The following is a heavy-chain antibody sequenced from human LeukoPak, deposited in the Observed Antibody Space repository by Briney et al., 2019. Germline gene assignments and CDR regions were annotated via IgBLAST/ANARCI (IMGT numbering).Heavy chain of an antibody. V-gene: IGHV1-18*01. Sequence: ASVKVSCKASGYTFTSYGISWVRQAPGQGLEWMGWISAYKGNTNYAQKLQGRVTMTTDTSTSTAYMELRSLRSDDTAVYYCARVHGIAVAGTMDYWGQGTLVTVSS. J-gene: IGHJ4*02. D-gene: IGHD6-19*01. CDR1: GYTFTSYG. CDR3: ARVHGIAVAGTMDY. CDR2: ISAYKGNT.